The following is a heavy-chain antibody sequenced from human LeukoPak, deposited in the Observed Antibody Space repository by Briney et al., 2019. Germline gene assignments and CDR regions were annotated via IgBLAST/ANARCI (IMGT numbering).Heavy chain of an antibody. V-gene: IGHV4-59*01. CDR2: IYYSGST. CDR1: GGSISSYY. D-gene: IGHD5-12*01. J-gene: IGHJ3*02. CDR3: ARGWATDAFDI. Sequence: KPSETLSLTCTVSGGSISSYYWSWIRQPPGKGLEWIGYIYYSGSTNYNPFLKSRVTISVDTSKNQFSLKLSSVTAADTAVYYCARGWATDAFDIWGQGTMVTVSS.